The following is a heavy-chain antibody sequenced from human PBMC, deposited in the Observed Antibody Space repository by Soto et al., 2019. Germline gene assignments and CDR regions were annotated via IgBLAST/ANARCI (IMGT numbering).Heavy chain of an antibody. CDR1: GDYIRSHY. V-gene: IGHV4-59*08. D-gene: IGHD3-9*01. J-gene: IGHJ2*01. Sequence: QVQLQESGPGLVKPSETLSLTCTVSGDYIRSHYWSWIRQPPGKGLEWIGYGYHSGKPDSNPSLKSRFTLSIDTSDNQICLCLPSGTAADAAVYYCARPQGISPDIWYSDLWGRGTLVTVSS. CDR2: GYHSGKP. CDR3: ARPQGISPDIWYSDL.